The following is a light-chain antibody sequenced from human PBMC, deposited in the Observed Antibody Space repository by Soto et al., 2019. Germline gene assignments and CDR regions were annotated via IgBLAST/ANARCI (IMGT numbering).Light chain of an antibody. CDR2: GAS. Sequence: EIVLTQSPGTLSLSPGERATLSCRASQSVSSSYLAWYQQKPGQAPRLLIYGASSRATGIPDRFSGSGSGTVFTLTISSLEPEDFAVYYCQQYGSSPWTFGQGTKVEIK. CDR1: QSVSSSY. CDR3: QQYGSSPWT. V-gene: IGKV3-20*01. J-gene: IGKJ1*01.